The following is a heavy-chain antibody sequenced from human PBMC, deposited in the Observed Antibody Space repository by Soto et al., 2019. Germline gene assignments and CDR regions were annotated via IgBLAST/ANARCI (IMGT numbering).Heavy chain of an antibody. CDR3: ARGVSLYP. D-gene: IGHD2-15*01. CDR2: IKEDGSEK. CDR1: GFTFSSFW. J-gene: IGHJ5*02. Sequence: PGGSLRLSCAASGFTFSSFWMTWVRQAPGKGLEWVANIKEDGSEKHYVDSVKGRFTISRDNAKNSLYLQMNSLRAEDTAVYHCARGVSLYPWGQGTLVTVSS. V-gene: IGHV3-7*01.